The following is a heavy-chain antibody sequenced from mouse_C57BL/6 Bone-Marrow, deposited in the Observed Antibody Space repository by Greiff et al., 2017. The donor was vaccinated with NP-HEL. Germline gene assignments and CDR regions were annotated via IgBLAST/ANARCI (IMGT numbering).Heavy chain of an antibody. Sequence: EVKLKQSGPELVKPGASVKISCKASGYSFTGYYMNWVKQSPEKSLEWIGEINPSTGGTTYNQKFKAKATLTVDKSSSTAYMQLKSLTSEDSAVYYCARGRLDYFDYWGQGTTLTVSS. V-gene: IGHV1-42*01. D-gene: IGHD4-1*01. CDR3: ARGRLDYFDY. CDR2: INPSTGGT. J-gene: IGHJ2*01. CDR1: GYSFTGYY.